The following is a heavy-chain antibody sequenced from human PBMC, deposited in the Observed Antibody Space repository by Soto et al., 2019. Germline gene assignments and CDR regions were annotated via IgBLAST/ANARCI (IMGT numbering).Heavy chain of an antibody. V-gene: IGHV3-23*01. D-gene: IGHD3-16*02. J-gene: IGHJ4*02. CDR1: GFTFSSYA. Sequence: GGSLRLSCAASGFTFSSYAMSWVRQAPGKGLEWVSAISGSGGSTYYADSVKGRFTISRDNSKNTLYLQMNSLRAEDTAVYYCAKGDSYDYIWGSYRPNHPSSYFDYWGQGTLVTVSS. CDR3: AKGDSYDYIWGSYRPNHPSSYFDY. CDR2: ISGSGGST.